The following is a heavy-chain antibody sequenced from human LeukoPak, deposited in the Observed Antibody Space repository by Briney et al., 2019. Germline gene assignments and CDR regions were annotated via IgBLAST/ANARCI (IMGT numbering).Heavy chain of an antibody. Sequence: SETLSLTCAVYGGSFSGYYWSWIRQPPGKGLEWIGEINHSGSTNHNPSLKSRVTISVDTSKNQFSLKLSSVTAADTAVYYCARVGGIAAAVPTGGYYMDVWGKGTTVTISS. D-gene: IGHD6-13*01. CDR1: GGSFSGYY. J-gene: IGHJ6*03. V-gene: IGHV4-34*01. CDR3: ARVGGIAAAVPTGGYYMDV. CDR2: INHSGST.